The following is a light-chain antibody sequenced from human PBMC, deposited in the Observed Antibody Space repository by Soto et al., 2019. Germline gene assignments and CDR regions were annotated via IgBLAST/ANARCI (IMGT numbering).Light chain of an antibody. V-gene: IGKV3-11*01. Sequence: EFVLTQSPGTLSLSPGERATLSCRASQTVRNNYLAWYQQKPGQAPRLLIYGASTRATGVPARFSGSGSGTDFTLTISSLEPEDFAVYHCQQRANWPLTFGGGTKVDIK. CDR3: QQRANWPLT. CDR2: GAS. CDR1: QTVRNNY. J-gene: IGKJ4*01.